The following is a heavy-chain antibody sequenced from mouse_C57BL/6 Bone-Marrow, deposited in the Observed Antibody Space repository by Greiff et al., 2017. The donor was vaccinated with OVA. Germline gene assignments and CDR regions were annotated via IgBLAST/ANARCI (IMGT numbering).Heavy chain of an antibody. CDR1: GFTFSSYG. V-gene: IGHV5-6*01. CDR3: ARHALLLYHIY. Sequence: EVHLVESGGDLVKPGGSLKLSCAASGFTFSSYGMSWVRQTPDKRLEWVATISSGGSYTYSPDSVKGRFTFSIDNAKNTLYLQMSSLKSRDTAMYDGARHALLLYHIYWGQGTSVTVSS. CDR2: ISSGGSYT. J-gene: IGHJ4*01. D-gene: IGHD2-12*01.